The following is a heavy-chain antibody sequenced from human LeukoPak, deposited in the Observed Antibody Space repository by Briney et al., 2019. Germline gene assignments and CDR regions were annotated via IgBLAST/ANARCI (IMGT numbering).Heavy chain of an antibody. D-gene: IGHD3-10*01. Sequence: GGSLRLSCAASGFAFSGYGTHWVRQAPGKGLEWVSFIRSDGSNKYYTDSVKGRFTISRDNSKNTPYLQMNGLRAEDTAVYYCAKVGDMVRGVGYYMDVWGKGTTVTVSS. V-gene: IGHV3-30*02. CDR2: IRSDGSNK. CDR1: GFAFSGYG. J-gene: IGHJ6*03. CDR3: AKVGDMVRGVGYYMDV.